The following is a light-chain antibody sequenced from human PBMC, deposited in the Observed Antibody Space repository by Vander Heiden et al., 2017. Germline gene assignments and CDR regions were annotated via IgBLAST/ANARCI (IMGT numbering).Light chain of an antibody. CDR1: SSNIGNNY. J-gene: IGLJ3*02. Sequence: QSVLTLPPSVSPAPGQKVTISCSGSSSNIGNNYVSWYQQFQGTTPKLLISDNNKRPSGIPDRFSGSKSGTSATLGITGLQTGDEAVYYCSTYDSNLSGVVFGGGTKVNVL. V-gene: IGLV1-51*01. CDR2: DNN. CDR3: STYDSNLSGVV.